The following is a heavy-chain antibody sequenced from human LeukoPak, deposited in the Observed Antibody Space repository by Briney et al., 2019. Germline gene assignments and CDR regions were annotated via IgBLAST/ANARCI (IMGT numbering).Heavy chain of an antibody. CDR2: VNPNNGDT. CDR3: ARLESNTQWGFDY. Sequence: ASVKVSCKASGYTFTGYHMHWVRQAPGQGLEWVGWVNPNNGDTNYAQKFQGRVTMSRDTSISTAYMELNSLRSDDTAVYYCARLESNTQWGFDYWGQGTLVTVSS. CDR1: GYTFTGYH. D-gene: IGHD1-26*01. V-gene: IGHV1-2*02. J-gene: IGHJ4*02.